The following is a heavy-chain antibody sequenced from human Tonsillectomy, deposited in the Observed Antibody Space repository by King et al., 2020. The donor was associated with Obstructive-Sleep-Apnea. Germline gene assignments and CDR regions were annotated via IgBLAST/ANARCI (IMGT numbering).Heavy chain of an antibody. CDR1: GGSISSRSYS. CDR3: ARDRRGYGGFDY. CDR2: IYYSGST. V-gene: IGHV4-39*07. Sequence: LQLQESGPGLVKPSETLSLTCTVSGGSISSRSYSWGWIRQPPGKGLEWIGNIYYSGSTYSNPSLKSRVTISGDTSKNQFSLKVSSVTAADTAVYYCARDRRGYGGFDYWGQGTLVTVSS. J-gene: IGHJ4*02. D-gene: IGHD3-22*01.